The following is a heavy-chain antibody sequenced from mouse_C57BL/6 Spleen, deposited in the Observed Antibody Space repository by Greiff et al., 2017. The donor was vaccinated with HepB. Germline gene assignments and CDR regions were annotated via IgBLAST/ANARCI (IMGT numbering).Heavy chain of an antibody. CDR1: GYAFTNYL. J-gene: IGHJ3*01. Sequence: QVHVKQSGAELVRPGTSVKVSCKASGYAFTNYLIEWVKQRPGQGLEWIGVINPGSGGTNYNEKFKGKATLTADKSSSTAYMQLSSLTSEDSAVYFCARSGDYDYDEGAWFAYWGQGTLVTVSA. D-gene: IGHD2-4*01. CDR2: INPGSGGT. CDR3: ARSGDYDYDEGAWFAY. V-gene: IGHV1-54*01.